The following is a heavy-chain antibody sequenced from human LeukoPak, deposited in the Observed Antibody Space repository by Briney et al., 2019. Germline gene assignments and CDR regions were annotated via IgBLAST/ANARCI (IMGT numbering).Heavy chain of an antibody. CDR3: ASHANFEYSSSSGFDY. D-gene: IGHD6-6*01. J-gene: IGHJ4*02. V-gene: IGHV3-30*19. CDR1: GFTFSSYG. Sequence: PGGSLRLSCAASGFTFSSYGMHWVRQAPGKGLEWVAVIWYDGSNKYYADSVKGRFTISRDNSKNTLYLQMNSLRAEDTAVYYCASHANFEYSSSSGFDYWGQGTLVTVSS. CDR2: IWYDGSNK.